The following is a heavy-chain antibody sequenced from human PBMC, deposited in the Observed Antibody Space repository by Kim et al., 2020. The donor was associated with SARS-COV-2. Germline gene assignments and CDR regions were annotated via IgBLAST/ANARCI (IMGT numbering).Heavy chain of an antibody. CDR1: GFTFSSYG. V-gene: IGHV3-30*03. Sequence: GGSLRLSCAASGFTFSSYGMHWVRQAPGKGLEWVAVISYDGSNKYYADSVKGRFTISRDNSKNTLYLQMNSLRAEDTAVYYCATGWGARDGYLIFADYWGQGTLVTVSS. D-gene: IGHD3-3*02. J-gene: IGHJ4*02. CDR2: ISYDGSNK. CDR3: ATGWGARDGYLIFADY.